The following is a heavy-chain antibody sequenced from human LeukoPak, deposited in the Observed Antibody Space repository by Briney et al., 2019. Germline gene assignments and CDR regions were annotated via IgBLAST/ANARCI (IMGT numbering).Heavy chain of an antibody. D-gene: IGHD2-2*01. V-gene: IGHV4-39*01. Sequence: SETLSLTCTVSSGSISSSSYYWGWIRQPPGKGLEWIGSIYYSRSTSYNPSLKSRVTISVDTSKNQFSLKLSSVTAADTAVYYCAKVVPAAAGLNAFDIWGQGTMVTVSS. CDR1: SGSISSSSYY. J-gene: IGHJ3*02. CDR2: IYYSRST. CDR3: AKVVPAAAGLNAFDI.